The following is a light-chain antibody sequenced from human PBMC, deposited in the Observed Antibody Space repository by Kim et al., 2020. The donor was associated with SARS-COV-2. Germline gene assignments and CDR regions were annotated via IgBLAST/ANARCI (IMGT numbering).Light chain of an antibody. V-gene: IGLV1-44*01. J-gene: IGLJ2*01. Sequence: ELTQPPSASGTPGQRVAISCSGSSSNIGSNTVNWYQLLPGTAPKLLIYANNQRPSGVPDRFSGSKSGTSASLAISGLQSEDEADYYCAAWDDSLNAVVFGGGTKLTVL. CDR3: AAWDDSLNAVV. CDR2: ANN. CDR1: SSNIGSNT.